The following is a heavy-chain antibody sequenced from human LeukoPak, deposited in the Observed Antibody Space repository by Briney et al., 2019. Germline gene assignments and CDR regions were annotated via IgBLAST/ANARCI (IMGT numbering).Heavy chain of an antibody. CDR1: GYTFTSYD. CDR2: IIPIFGTA. CDR3: ARGEEGPIVGANGLDY. D-gene: IGHD1-26*01. Sequence: GASVKVSCKASGYTFTSYDISWVRQAPGQGLEWMGGIIPIFGTANYAQKFQGRVTITADESTSTAYMELSSLRSEDTAVYYCARGEEGPIVGANGLDYWGQGTLVTVSS. J-gene: IGHJ4*02. V-gene: IGHV1-69*13.